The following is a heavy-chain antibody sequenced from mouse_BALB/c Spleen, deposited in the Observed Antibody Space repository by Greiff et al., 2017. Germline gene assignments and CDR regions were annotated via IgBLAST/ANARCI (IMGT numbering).Heavy chain of an antibody. Sequence: EVKLMESGPELVKPGASVKMSCKASGYTFTSYVMHWVKQKPGQGLEWIGYINPYNDGTKYNEKFKGKATLTSDKSSSTAYMELSSLTSEDSAVYYCAREDDRGAMDYWGQGTSVTVSS. V-gene: IGHV1-14*01. D-gene: IGHD2-3*01. J-gene: IGHJ4*01. CDR3: AREDDRGAMDY. CDR1: GYTFTSYV. CDR2: INPYNDGT.